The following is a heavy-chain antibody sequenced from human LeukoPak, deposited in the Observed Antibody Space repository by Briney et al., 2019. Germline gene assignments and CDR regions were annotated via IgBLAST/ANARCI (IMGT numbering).Heavy chain of an antibody. V-gene: IGHV4-30-4*08. J-gene: IGHJ5*02. CDR1: GGSFSDYY. CDR2: IYYSGST. Sequence: SETLSLTCAVYGGSFSDYYWSWIRQPPGKGLEWIGYIYYSGSTYYNPSLKSRVTISVDTSKNQFSLKLSSVTAADTAVYYCARDLNSNYGGWFDPWGQGTLVTVSS. CDR3: ARDLNSNYGGWFDP. D-gene: IGHD4-11*01.